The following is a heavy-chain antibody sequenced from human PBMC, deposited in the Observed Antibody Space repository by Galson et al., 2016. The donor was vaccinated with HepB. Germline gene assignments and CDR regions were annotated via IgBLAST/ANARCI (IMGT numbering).Heavy chain of an antibody. CDR1: GFIFSNAW. D-gene: IGHD2-15*01. V-gene: IGHV3-15*07. CDR3: TTELPYIAVVVAAVF. Sequence: SLRLSCAGSGFIFSNAWMNWVRQAPGKGLEWVGRIKSKSDGGTTGYAAPVKGRFTISRDDSKNTIYLQMNGLKTEDSAVYYCTTELPYIAVVVAAVFWGQGTPVTVSS. CDR2: IKSKSDGGTT. J-gene: IGHJ4*02.